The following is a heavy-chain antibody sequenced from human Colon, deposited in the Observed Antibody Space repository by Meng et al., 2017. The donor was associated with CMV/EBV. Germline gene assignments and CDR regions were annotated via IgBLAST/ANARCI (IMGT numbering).Heavy chain of an antibody. CDR1: AFTFSHYW. V-gene: IGHV3-7*05. D-gene: IGHD1-26*01. J-gene: IGHJ6*02. Sequence: GGSLRLSCTASAFTFSHYWMTWVRQPPGKGLEWVANIRSDGTETNHVDSLKGRFTISRDNGKNALYLQMNSLRVEDTALYYCAKDVGANFFYGLDVWGQGTTVTVSS. CDR3: AKDVGANFFYGLDV. CDR2: IRSDGTET.